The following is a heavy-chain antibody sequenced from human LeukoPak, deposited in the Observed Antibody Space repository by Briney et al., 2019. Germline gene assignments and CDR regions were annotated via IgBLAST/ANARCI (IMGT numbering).Heavy chain of an antibody. CDR1: GGPISSNNW. Sequence: PSETLSLTCAVSGGPISSNNWWNWVRQPPGKGLEWIGEIHHSGSTNYNPSLNSRVTISVDKSKNQFSLKLSSVTAADTAVYYCARALHTDLPFYFDYWGQGNMVTVSS. CDR2: IHHSGST. J-gene: IGHJ4*02. V-gene: IGHV4-4*02. CDR3: ARALHTDLPFYFDY.